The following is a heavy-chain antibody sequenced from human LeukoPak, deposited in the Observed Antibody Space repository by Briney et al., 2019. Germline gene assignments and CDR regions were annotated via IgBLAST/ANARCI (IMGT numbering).Heavy chain of an antibody. CDR1: GFTFSSYG. CDR3: AKDGVYSGYPEA. V-gene: IGHV3-30*18. D-gene: IGHD5-12*01. CDR2: ISYDGSNK. J-gene: IGHJ3*01. Sequence: GGSLRLSCAASGFTFSSYGMHWVRQAPGKGLEWVAVISYDGSNKYYADSVKGRFTISRDNSKNTLYLQMNSLRAEDTAVYYCAKDGVYSGYPEAWGQGTIVTVSS.